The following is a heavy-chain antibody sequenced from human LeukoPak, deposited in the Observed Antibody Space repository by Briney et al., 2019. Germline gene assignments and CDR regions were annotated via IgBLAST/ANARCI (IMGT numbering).Heavy chain of an antibody. D-gene: IGHD6-19*01. CDR3: AKGVSIAVAGSFDY. Sequence: GGSLRLSCAASGFTFSSYAMRWVGQAQGKGLEWVSAISGSGGSTYYADSVKGRFTISRDNSKNTLYLQMNSLRAEDTAVYYCAKGVSIAVAGSFDYWGQGTLVTVSS. V-gene: IGHV3-23*01. CDR1: GFTFSSYA. CDR2: ISGSGGST. J-gene: IGHJ4*02.